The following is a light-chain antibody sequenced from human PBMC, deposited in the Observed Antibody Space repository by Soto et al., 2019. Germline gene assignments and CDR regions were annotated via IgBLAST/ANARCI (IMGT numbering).Light chain of an antibody. CDR2: WAS. J-gene: IGKJ2*01. CDR3: QQYYTSPYT. V-gene: IGKV4-1*01. CDR1: QSVSYSSNNKNY. Sequence: DIVMTQSPDSLAVSLGERATINCKSSQSVSYSSNNKNYLAWYQQRPGQPPKLLIYWASIRESGVPDRFSARGSGTDFTLAISSLQAEDVAVYYCQQYYTSPYTFGQGTKLEIK.